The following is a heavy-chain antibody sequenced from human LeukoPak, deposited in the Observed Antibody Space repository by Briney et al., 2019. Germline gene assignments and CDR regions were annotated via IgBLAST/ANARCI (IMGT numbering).Heavy chain of an antibody. CDR3: ARGRGDNDFWSAHKASRGWFDP. D-gene: IGHD3-3*01. Sequence: SETLSLTCTVSGGSIRSGDHYWNWIRQHPGKGPEWIGYISYGGSTFYNPSLKSRVTISVDTSKNQFSLKLSSVTAADTAVYYCARGRGDNDFWSAHKASRGWFDPWGQGTLVTVSS. CDR2: ISYGGST. J-gene: IGHJ5*02. V-gene: IGHV4-31*03. CDR1: GGSIRSGDHY.